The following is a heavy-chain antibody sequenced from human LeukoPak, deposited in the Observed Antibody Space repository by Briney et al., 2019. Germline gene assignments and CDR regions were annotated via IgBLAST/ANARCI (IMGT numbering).Heavy chain of an antibody. CDR2: ISYDGSNK. D-gene: IGHD5-18*01. J-gene: IGHJ4*02. Sequence: GGSLRLSCAASGSTFSSYAMHWVRQAPGKGLEWVAVISYDGSNKYYADSVKGRFTISRDNSKNTLYLQMNSLRAEDTAVYYCARERTAIYFDYWGQGTLVTVSS. CDR3: ARERTAIYFDY. V-gene: IGHV3-30-3*01. CDR1: GSTFSSYA.